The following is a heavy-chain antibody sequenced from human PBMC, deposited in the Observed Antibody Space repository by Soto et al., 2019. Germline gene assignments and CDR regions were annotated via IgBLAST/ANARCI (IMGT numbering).Heavy chain of an antibody. CDR2: VDYSGTA. CDR3: ARADTAMTTPFDY. J-gene: IGHJ4*02. D-gene: IGHD5-18*01. Sequence: QVQLQESGPGLVKPPETLSLTCTVSGGSISNFYWSWIRQPPGKGLEWIGYVDYSGTANYNPSLKSRVSMSVDTSKNQLSLKVTSVTAADTAMYYCARADTAMTTPFDYLGQGTLVTVSS. V-gene: IGHV4-59*12. CDR1: GGSISNFY.